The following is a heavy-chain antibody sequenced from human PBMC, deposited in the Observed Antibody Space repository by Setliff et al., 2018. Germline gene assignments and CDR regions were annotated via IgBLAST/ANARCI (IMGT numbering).Heavy chain of an antibody. CDR3: ARNDAVPVIRHGFDP. CDR1: GITFSSYA. J-gene: IGHJ5*02. CDR2: ISYDGINK. Sequence: HPGGSLRLSCAASGITFSSYAMHWVRQAPGKGLEWVAVISYDGINKYYADSFKSRVTISVETSKNQFSLKVSSVTAADTAVYRCARNDAVPVIRHGFDPWGQGTLVTVSS. D-gene: IGHD3-16*02. V-gene: IGHV3-30*07.